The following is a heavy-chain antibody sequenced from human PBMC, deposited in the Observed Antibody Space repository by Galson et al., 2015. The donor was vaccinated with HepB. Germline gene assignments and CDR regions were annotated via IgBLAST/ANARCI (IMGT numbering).Heavy chain of an antibody. CDR3: AREQIRNDYGSGSYFDAFDI. V-gene: IGHV3-33*08. Sequence: SLRLSCAASGFTFSSYAMHWVRQAPGKGLEWVAVIWYGGSNKYYADSVKGRFTISRDNSKNTLYLQMNSLRAEDTAVYYCAREQIRNDYGSGSYFDAFDIWGQGTMVTVSS. CDR1: GFTFSSYA. CDR2: IWYGGSNK. D-gene: IGHD3-10*01. J-gene: IGHJ3*02.